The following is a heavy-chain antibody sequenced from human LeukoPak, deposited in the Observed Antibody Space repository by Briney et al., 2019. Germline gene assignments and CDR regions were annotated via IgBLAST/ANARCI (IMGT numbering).Heavy chain of an antibody. CDR3: SRESGAFCPFGY. CDR2: ISLTGET. CDR1: GGSIRSTNW. Sequence: SETLSLTCGVSGGSIRSTNWWSWVRQPPGQGLEWIGEISLTGETNYNPSLNGRVTMSLDGSRNQLSLTLTSVTAADTAIYYYSRESGAFCPFGYWGQGTLVIVPP. D-gene: IGHD1-26*01. V-gene: IGHV4-4*02. J-gene: IGHJ4*02.